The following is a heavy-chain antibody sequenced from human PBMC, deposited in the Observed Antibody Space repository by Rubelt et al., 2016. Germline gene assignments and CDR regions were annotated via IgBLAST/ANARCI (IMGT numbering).Heavy chain of an antibody. J-gene: IGHJ4*02. V-gene: IGHV1-18*01. CDR1: GYTFSSYG. Sequence: QVQLVQSGAEVKKPGASVKVSCKASGYTFSSYGISWVRQAPGQGLEWMGWISAYNGNTDYAQKFQGRVTMTTDTSTSTAYMELRSLRSDDTAVYYCARDMYEYCGGDCYSLDYWGQGTLVTVSS. D-gene: IGHD2-21*02. CDR3: ARDMYEYCGGDCYSLDY. CDR2: ISAYNGNT.